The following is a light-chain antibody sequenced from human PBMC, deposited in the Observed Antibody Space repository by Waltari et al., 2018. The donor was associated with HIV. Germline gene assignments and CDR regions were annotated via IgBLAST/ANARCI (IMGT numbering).Light chain of an antibody. Sequence: QSALTQPDSVSGFPGQSITISCAAPSSDVGGYNSVSWFQKRTGKSPKLIIYDVTNRPPGVFKRFSGSKSGNTASLTISGLQAEDEADYYCTSYTNIRTWVFGGGTKLTVL. CDR2: DVT. J-gene: IGLJ3*02. V-gene: IGLV2-14*03. CDR3: TSYTNIRTWV. CDR1: SSDVGGYNS.